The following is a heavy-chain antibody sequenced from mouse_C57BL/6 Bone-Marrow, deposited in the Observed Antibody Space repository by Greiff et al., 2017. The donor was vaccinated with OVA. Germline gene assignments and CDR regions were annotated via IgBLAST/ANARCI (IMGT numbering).Heavy chain of an antibody. CDR3: ARGGISVFDY. CDR2: INPNNGGT. V-gene: IGHV1-26*01. J-gene: IGHJ2*01. CDR1: GYTFTDYY. D-gene: IGHD1-1*01. Sequence: VQLQQSGPELVKPGASVKISCKASGYTFTDYYMNWVKQSHGQGLEWIGDINPNNGGTSYKQKFKGKATLTVDKSSSTAYMELSSLTSEDSAVYYCARGGISVFDYWGQGTTLTVSS.